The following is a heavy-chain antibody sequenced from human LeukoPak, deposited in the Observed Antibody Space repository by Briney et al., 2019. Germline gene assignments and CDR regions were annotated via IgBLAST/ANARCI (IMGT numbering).Heavy chain of an antibody. CDR3: ARDPGEYYDFWSGYQGWFDP. V-gene: IGHV4-34*01. Sequence: SETLSLTCTVSGGSISSYYWSWIRQPPGKGLEWIGEINHSGSTNYNPSLKSRVTISVDTSKNQFSLKLSSVTAADTAVYYCARDPGEYYDFWSGYQGWFDPWGQGTLVTVSS. CDR1: GGSISSYY. D-gene: IGHD3-3*01. CDR2: INHSGST. J-gene: IGHJ5*02.